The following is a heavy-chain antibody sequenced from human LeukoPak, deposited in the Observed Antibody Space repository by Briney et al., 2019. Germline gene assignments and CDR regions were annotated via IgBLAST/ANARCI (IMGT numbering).Heavy chain of an antibody. D-gene: IGHD3-9*01. CDR3: ARDDLTEAPFGF. J-gene: IGHJ4*02. CDR1: GFTLFNYE. V-gene: IGHV3-48*03. CDR2: ISSSGATV. Sequence: GGSLRLACAASGFTLFNYEMNWVRQAPGKGLEWISYISSSGATVFYADSVRGRFTISRDNAKNSVYLQMNSLRGDDTAVYYCARDDLTEAPFGFWGQGTLVTVSS.